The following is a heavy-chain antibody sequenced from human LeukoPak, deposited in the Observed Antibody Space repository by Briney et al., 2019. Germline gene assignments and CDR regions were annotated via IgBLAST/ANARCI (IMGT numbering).Heavy chain of an antibody. V-gene: IGHV3-23*01. CDR2: ISVSGGSI. J-gene: IGHJ4*02. D-gene: IGHD3-10*01. CDR3: ASKVTEYGSGSYSPCDS. Sequence: GGSLRLSCAASGFTFSSYAMSWVRQAPGEGLEWVSSISVSGGSIYYADSVKGRFTISRDNSKNTLYVQMNSLRAEDTAVYYCASKVTEYGSGSYSPCDSWGQGTLVTVFS. CDR1: GFTFSSYA.